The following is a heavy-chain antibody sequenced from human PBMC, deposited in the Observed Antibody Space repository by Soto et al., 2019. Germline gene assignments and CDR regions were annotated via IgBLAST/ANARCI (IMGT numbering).Heavy chain of an antibody. CDR1: GASISGFY. V-gene: IGHV4-4*07. J-gene: IGHJ5*02. Sequence: SETLSLTCTVSGASISGFYWSWIRKSAGKGLEWIGRIYATGTTDYNPSLKSRVMMSVDTSKKQFYLKLRSVTAAATAVYYCVRDGAKTLRYWFDAWGQGISVTVSS. D-gene: IGHD4-17*01. CDR2: IYATGTT. CDR3: VRDGAKTLRYWFDA.